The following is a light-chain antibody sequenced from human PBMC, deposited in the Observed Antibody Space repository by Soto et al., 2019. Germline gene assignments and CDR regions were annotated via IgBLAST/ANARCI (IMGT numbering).Light chain of an antibody. CDR1: SSDVGGYNY. CDR3: SAYTTGNTLAV. J-gene: IGLJ2*01. V-gene: IGLV2-14*01. Sequence: QSALTQPASVSGSPGQSITISCTGTSSDVGGYNYVSWYQQHPGRAPKLIIYEVSNRPSGVSNRFSGSKSGNTASLAISGLQAEDEADYYCSAYTTGNTLAVFGGGTKVTVL. CDR2: EVS.